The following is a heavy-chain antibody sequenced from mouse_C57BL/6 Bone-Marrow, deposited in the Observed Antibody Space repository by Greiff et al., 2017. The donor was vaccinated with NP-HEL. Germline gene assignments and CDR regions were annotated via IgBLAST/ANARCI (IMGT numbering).Heavy chain of an antibody. Sequence: QVQLKQPGAELVMPGASVKLSCKASGYTFTSYWMHWVKQRPGQGLEWIGEIDPSDSYTNYTQKFKGKSTLTVDKSSSTAYMQLSSLTSEDSAVYYCARRGYYGSSPYYYAMDYWGQGTSVTVAS. CDR3: ARRGYYGSSPYYYAMDY. D-gene: IGHD1-1*01. CDR1: GYTFTSYW. V-gene: IGHV1-69*01. CDR2: IDPSDSYT. J-gene: IGHJ4*01.